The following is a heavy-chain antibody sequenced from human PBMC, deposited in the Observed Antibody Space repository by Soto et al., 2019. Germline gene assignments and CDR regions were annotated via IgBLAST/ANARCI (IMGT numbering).Heavy chain of an antibody. CDR1: GGSISSYY. CDR2: IYYSGST. V-gene: IGHV4-59*01. Sequence: SETLSLTCTVSGGSISSYYWSWIRQPPGKGLEWIGYIYYSGSTNYNPSLKSRVTISVDTSKNQFSLKLSSVTAADTAVYYCARGYSSGWSSYYYYGMDVWGQGTTVTVSS. CDR3: ARGYSSGWSSYYYYGMDV. D-gene: IGHD6-19*01. J-gene: IGHJ6*02.